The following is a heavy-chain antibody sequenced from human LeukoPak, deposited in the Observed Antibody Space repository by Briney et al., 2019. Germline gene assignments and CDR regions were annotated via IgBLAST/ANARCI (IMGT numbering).Heavy chain of an antibody. CDR2: ISGSGGST. Sequence: GGSLRLSCAASGFTFSTYAMSWVRQAPGKGLEWVSAISGSGGSTYYADSVKGRFTISRDNSKNTLYLQMNSLRAEDTAVYYCAKGGRYSYGYWFDYWGQGTLVTVSS. V-gene: IGHV3-23*01. J-gene: IGHJ5*01. CDR1: GFTFSTYA. CDR3: AKGGRYSYGYWFDY. D-gene: IGHD5-18*01.